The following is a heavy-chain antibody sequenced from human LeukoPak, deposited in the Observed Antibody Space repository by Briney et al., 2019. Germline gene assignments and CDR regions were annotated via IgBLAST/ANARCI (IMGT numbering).Heavy chain of an antibody. V-gene: IGHV3-30*03. CDR1: GFILDNFA. J-gene: IGHJ5*01. Sequence: GGSLRLSCAASGFILDNFAIHWVRQAPGKGLEWVSIVSFGGTNNFYADSVKGRFIVSRDSSNNTVYLHMNSLRPDDTAVYFCARDRNVVGADFDSWGQGTLVTVSS. CDR2: VSFGGTNN. D-gene: IGHD2-15*01. CDR3: ARDRNVVGADFDS.